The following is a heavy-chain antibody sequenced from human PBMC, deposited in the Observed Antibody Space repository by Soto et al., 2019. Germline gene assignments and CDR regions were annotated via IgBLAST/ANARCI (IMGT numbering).Heavy chain of an antibody. CDR1: SGSISTYY. CDR3: ARQLAVAGTFYFDY. V-gene: IGHV4-59*08. D-gene: IGHD6-19*01. CDR2: IYYSGST. J-gene: IGHJ4*02. Sequence: SETLSLTCTVSSGSISTYYWSWIRQPPGKGLEWIGYIYYSGSTNYNPSLKSRVTISVDTSKNQFSLKLSSVTAADTAVYYCARQLAVAGTFYFDYWGQGTLVTVSS.